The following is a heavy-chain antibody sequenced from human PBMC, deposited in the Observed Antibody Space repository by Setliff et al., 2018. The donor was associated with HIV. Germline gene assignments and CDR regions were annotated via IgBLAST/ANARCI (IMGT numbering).Heavy chain of an antibody. V-gene: IGHV4-31*03. J-gene: IGHJ5*02. CDR2: IYYNGSS. CDR3: ASWGGARRASYNFWSGSSWFDP. D-gene: IGHD3-3*01. CDR1: GGSVGSGGSY. Sequence: PSETLSLTCTVSGGSVGSGGSYWSWIRQHPGKDLEWIGNIYYNGSSHHNPSLKSRVIISLDTSKNQFSLKLRSVTAADTAVYYCASWGGARRASYNFWSGSSWFDPWGQGILVTVSS.